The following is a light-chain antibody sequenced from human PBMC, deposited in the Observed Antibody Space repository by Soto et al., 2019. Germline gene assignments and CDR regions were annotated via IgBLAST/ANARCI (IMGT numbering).Light chain of an antibody. Sequence: DIQMTQSPCSLSASVGDTVTITCRPSQFISTYLNWYQQKPGKAPNLLIYTTSSLHSGVPSRFSGSGSGTDFTLTISSLQPEDFATYYCQQANSFPITFGQGTRLEIK. CDR3: QQANSFPIT. V-gene: IGKV1-39*01. CDR2: TTS. J-gene: IGKJ5*01. CDR1: QFISTY.